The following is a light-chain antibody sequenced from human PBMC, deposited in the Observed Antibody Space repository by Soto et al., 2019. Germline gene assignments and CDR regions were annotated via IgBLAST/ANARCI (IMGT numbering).Light chain of an antibody. V-gene: IGKV3-20*01. Sequence: EIVLTQSPGPLYLSAGEGATLPCRASQSVSSSYIAWYQQRPGQTPSLLIYGASTRATGIPDRFSGILSWTHFTLTISRLEPGDLSVYDGQHFGGTTFTFGQGTRVEIK. CDR3: QHFGGTTFT. CDR1: QSVSSSY. CDR2: GAS. J-gene: IGKJ5*01.